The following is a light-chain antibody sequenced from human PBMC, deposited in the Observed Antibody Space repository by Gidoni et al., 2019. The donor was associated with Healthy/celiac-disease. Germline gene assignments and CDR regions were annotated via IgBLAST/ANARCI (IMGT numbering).Light chain of an antibody. CDR2: LGS. Sequence: DLVMTQSPLSMPVTPGEPASISCRSSQSLLHSNGYNYLDCYLQKPGKSPQLLIYLGSNRASGVHDRFSGSGSGTDFTLKISRVEAEDVGVYYCMQALQTPPAFGQGTKLEIK. J-gene: IGKJ2*01. CDR1: QSLLHSNGYNY. V-gene: IGKV2-28*01. CDR3: MQALQTPPA.